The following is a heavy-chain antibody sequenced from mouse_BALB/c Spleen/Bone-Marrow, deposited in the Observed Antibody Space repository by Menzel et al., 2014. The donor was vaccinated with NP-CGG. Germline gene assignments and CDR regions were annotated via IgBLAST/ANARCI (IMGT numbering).Heavy chain of an antibody. Sequence: EVQLVESGGGLVQPGGSLKLSCAASGFTFSSYGMSWVRQTPDKRLELVANINSDGGSTYYSDSVKGRFTISRDDAKNTLNLQMSSLKSEDTAMYYCSRGVYHYSWFAYWGQGTLVTVSA. CDR2: INSDGGST. CDR1: GFTFSSYG. J-gene: IGHJ3*01. D-gene: IGHD1-2*01. CDR3: SRGVYHYSWFAY. V-gene: IGHV5-6-3*01.